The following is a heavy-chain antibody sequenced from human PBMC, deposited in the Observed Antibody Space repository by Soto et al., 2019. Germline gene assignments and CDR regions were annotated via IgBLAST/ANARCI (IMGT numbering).Heavy chain of an antibody. CDR3: ARGVGLSGKYYALDI. CDR2: IDTRATTL. Sequence: EVQLVESGGGSVQPGGSLRLSCAASGFSFNSYEMNWVRQSPGKGLEFVSYIDTRATTLTYAESVKGRFAISRENAKNSLFLQMNSLRAEDTAVYYCARGVGLSGKYYALDIWGQGTMVTVSS. D-gene: IGHD1-26*01. J-gene: IGHJ3*02. V-gene: IGHV3-48*03. CDR1: GFSFNSYE.